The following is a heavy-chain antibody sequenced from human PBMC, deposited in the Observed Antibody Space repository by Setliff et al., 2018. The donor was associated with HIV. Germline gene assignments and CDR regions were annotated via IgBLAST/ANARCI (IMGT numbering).Heavy chain of an antibody. D-gene: IGHD6-13*01. CDR3: AKTIAALDY. CDR1: GFTFRHYS. Sequence: GGSLRLSCAASGFTFRHYSMNWVRQAPGKGLEWVSAISDSGDNTYYADSVKGRFTISRDNSRDTLYLQMNSLRVEDTDVYFCAKTIAALDYWGQGTLVTVSS. V-gene: IGHV3-23*01. CDR2: ISDSGDNT. J-gene: IGHJ4*02.